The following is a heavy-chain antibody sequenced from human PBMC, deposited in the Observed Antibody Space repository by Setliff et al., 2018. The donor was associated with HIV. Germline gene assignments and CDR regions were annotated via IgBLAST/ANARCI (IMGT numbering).Heavy chain of an antibody. CDR1: GLPFYNYW. V-gene: IGHV3-7*01. Sequence: GGSLRPSCVASGLPFYNYWMTWLRQAPGRGLEWVANIKQDGSDMHYIESVKGRFTIFRDNAKNSVFLQMNSLRAEDTGVYYCATQTGFYKSHWYGYWGQGTMVTVSS. CDR3: ATQTGFYKSHWYGY. CDR2: IKQDGSDM. D-gene: IGHD6-13*01. J-gene: IGHJ4*02.